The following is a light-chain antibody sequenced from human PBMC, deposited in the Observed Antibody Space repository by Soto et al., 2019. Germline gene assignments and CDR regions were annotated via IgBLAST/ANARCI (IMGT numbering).Light chain of an antibody. CDR1: QSLLHSNGYNY. J-gene: IGKJ5*01. CDR3: MQALQTPLT. CDR2: LAS. V-gene: IGKV2-28*01. Sequence: DSVMTQSPRSLPVTPGEPASISCRSSQSLLHSNGYNYLDWYLQKPGQSPQLLIYLASSRASGGPDRFSGSGSGTDFTLKISRVEAEDVGIYYCMQALQTPLTLGQGTRLEIK.